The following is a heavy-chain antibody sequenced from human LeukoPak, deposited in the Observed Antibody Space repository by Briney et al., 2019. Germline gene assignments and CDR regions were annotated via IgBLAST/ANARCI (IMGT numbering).Heavy chain of an antibody. Sequence: PGGSLRLSCAASGFTFSSYAMSWVRQAPGEGLEWVSAISGSGGSTYYADSVKGRFTISRDNSKNTLYLQMNSLRAEDTAVYYCAKGDRIQLWLLDYWGQGTLVTVSS. J-gene: IGHJ4*02. V-gene: IGHV3-23*01. CDR3: AKGDRIQLWLLDY. D-gene: IGHD5-18*01. CDR1: GFTFSSYA. CDR2: ISGSGGST.